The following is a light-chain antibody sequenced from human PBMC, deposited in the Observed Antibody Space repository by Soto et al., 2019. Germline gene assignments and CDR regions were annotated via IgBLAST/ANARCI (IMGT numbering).Light chain of an antibody. Sequence: EIVLTQSPGTLSLSPGERATLSCRASQSVSSSYLAWYQQKPGQAPRLLIYGASSRATGIPDRFSGSGSGTDFTLTIRRLEPEDFAVYYCQQYGSSRTFGQGPKVEIK. CDR1: QSVSSSY. CDR3: QQYGSSRT. CDR2: GAS. J-gene: IGKJ1*01. V-gene: IGKV3-20*01.